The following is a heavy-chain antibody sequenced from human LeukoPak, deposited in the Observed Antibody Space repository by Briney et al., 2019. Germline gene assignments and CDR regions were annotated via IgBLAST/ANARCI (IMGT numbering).Heavy chain of an antibody. CDR2: ISAHNGNT. J-gene: IGHJ6*03. V-gene: IGHV1-18*01. CDR3: ARGRTRSGSYSLYYYYYMDV. CDR1: GYTFTSYG. D-gene: IGHD1-26*01. Sequence: GASVKVSCKASGYTFTSYGISWVRQAPGQGLEWMGWISAHNGNTNYAQKLQGRVTMTTDTSTSTAYMELRSLRSDDTAVYYCARGRTRSGSYSLYYYYYMDVWGKGTTVTVSS.